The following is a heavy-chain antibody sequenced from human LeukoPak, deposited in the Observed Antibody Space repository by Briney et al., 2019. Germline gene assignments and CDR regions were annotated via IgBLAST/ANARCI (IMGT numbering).Heavy chain of an antibody. J-gene: IGHJ5*02. CDR3: ARTPRITIFGVATEGYWFDP. CDR1: GYTFAGYY. D-gene: IGHD3-3*01. V-gene: IGHV1-2*02. CDR2: INPNSGGT. Sequence: ASVKVSCKASGYTFAGYYMHWVRQAPGQGLEWMGWINPNSGGTNYAQKFQGRVTMTRDTSISTAYMELSRLRSDDTAVYYCARTPRITIFGVATEGYWFDPWGQGTLVTVSS.